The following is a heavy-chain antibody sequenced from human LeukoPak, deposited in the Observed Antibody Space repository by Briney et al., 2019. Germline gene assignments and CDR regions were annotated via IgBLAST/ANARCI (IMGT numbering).Heavy chain of an antibody. CDR1: GFTFSSYA. J-gene: IGHJ6*03. D-gene: IGHD6-6*01. Sequence: GRSLRLSCAASGFTFSSYAMHWVRQAPGKGLEWVAVISYDGSNKYYADPVKGRFTISRNNSKNKLYLQMNSLRAEDTAVYYCARGRIAAGPYYYYYMDGWVKGTTVTVSS. CDR3: ARGRIAAGPYYYYYMDG. V-gene: IGHV3-30-3*01. CDR2: ISYDGSNK.